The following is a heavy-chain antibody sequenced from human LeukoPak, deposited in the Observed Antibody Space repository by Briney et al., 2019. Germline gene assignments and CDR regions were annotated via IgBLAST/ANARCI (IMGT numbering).Heavy chain of an antibody. V-gene: IGHV1-18*04. J-gene: IGHJ5*02. D-gene: IGHD3-3*01. CDR3: ARGAIFGVVHWFDP. Sequence: ASVKVSCKASGYTFTSYYMHWVRQAPGQGLEWMGWISAYNGNTNYAQKLQGRVTMTTDTSTSTAYMELRSLRSDDTAVYYCARGAIFGVVHWFDPWGQGTLVTVSS. CDR1: GYTFTSYY. CDR2: ISAYNGNT.